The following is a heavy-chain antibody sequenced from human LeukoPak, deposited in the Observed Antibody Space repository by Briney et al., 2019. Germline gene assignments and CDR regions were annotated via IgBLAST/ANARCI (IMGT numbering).Heavy chain of an antibody. V-gene: IGHV3-53*01. J-gene: IGHJ4*02. Sequence: GGSLRLSCAASGFTVSSNYMSWVRQAPGKGLEWVSVIYSGGSTYYADSVKGRFTISRDNSKNTLYLQMNSLRAEDTAVYYCARVWDGDYYDSSGLIGNWGQGTLVTVSS. D-gene: IGHD3-22*01. CDR3: ARVWDGDYYDSSGLIGN. CDR2: IYSGGST. CDR1: GFTVSSNY.